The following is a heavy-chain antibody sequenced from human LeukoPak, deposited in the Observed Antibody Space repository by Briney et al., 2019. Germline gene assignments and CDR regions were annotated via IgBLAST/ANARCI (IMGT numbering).Heavy chain of an antibody. J-gene: IGHJ4*02. CDR1: GYTFTTSD. Sequence: ASVKVSCTASGYTFTTSDINWVRQATGQGLEWMGWMNPNSGKTGSAQKFQGRLTMTKNTSTSTAYMEVTGLKFEDTAIYYCARGRPRPAGAGTYDFWGQGTLITVSS. CDR3: ARGRPRPAGAGTYDF. D-gene: IGHD6-13*01. V-gene: IGHV1-8*01. CDR2: MNPNSGKT.